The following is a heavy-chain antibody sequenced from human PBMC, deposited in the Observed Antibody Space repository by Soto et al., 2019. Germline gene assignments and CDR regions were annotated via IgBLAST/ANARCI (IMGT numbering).Heavy chain of an antibody. Sequence: SETLSLTCTCSVCSISSISYYVGFIRQPPWNGLEWIGSIYYSGSTYYNQSLKSRVTISVETSKNQFSLKLSSVTSADTAVYYCARHVPIVVVNAAWGWLAPWGKRTIVTVSS. D-gene: IGHD2-2*01. J-gene: IGHJ5*02. CDR1: VCSISSISYY. CDR3: ARHVPIVVVNAAWGWLAP. V-gene: IGHV4-39*01. CDR2: IYYSGST.